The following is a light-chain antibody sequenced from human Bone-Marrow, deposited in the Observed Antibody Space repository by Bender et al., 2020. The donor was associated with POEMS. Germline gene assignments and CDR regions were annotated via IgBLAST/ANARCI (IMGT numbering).Light chain of an antibody. J-gene: IGLJ1*01. Sequence: QSALTQPASVSGSPGQSITISCAGTSSDVGSYDLVSWYQQHPGKAPKLLIYEVKKRPSGVSNRFSGSKSGNTASLTISGLQAEDEADYYCCSYAGATPYVFGTGTQVTVL. CDR2: EVK. V-gene: IGLV2-23*02. CDR3: CSYAGATPYV. CDR1: SSDVGSYDL.